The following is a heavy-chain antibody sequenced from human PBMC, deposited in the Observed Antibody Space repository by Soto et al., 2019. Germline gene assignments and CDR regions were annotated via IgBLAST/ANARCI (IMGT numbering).Heavy chain of an antibody. D-gene: IGHD3-22*01. V-gene: IGHV3-23*01. J-gene: IGHJ5*01. CDR2: ISGTGDSA. CDR1: GFSFSDYA. Sequence: EVHLLESGGALVQPGGSLTLSCAASGFSFSDYAMSWVRQAPGKGLEWVSSISGTGDSAYYADSVKGRFAISRDRSKNRLSLQMNSRRVEDTAVYYCAKGPDGSGYYHNWFDSWGQGTLITVSS. CDR3: AKGPDGSGYYHNWFDS.